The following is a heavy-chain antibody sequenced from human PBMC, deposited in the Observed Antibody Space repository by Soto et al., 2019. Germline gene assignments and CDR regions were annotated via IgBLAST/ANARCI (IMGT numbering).Heavy chain of an antibody. V-gene: IGHV4-30-4*01. J-gene: IGHJ4*02. Sequence: QVQLQESGPGLVKPSQTLSLTCTVSGGSISSGDYYWSWIRQPPGKGLEWIGYIYYSGSTYYNPALKSRVTISVDKSKNQFALKLNSVTAADTAVYYCARGVLGYCSGGSCYSYSSGWYFDYWGQGTLVPVSS. D-gene: IGHD2-15*01. CDR3: ARGVLGYCSGGSCYSYSSGWYFDY. CDR2: IYYSGST. CDR1: GGSISSGDYY.